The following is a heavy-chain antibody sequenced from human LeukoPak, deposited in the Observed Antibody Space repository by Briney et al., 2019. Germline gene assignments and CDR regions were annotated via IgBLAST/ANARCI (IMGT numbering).Heavy chain of an antibody. CDR3: ARASGSYYPVDY. CDR2: IYYSGST. J-gene: IGHJ4*02. V-gene: IGHV4-59*08. Sequence: GSLRLSCAASGFTFSSYAMSWIRQPPGKGLEWIGYIYYSGSTNYNPSLKSRVTISVDTSKNQFSLKLSSVTAADTAVYYCARASGSYYPVDYWGQGTLVTVSS. D-gene: IGHD1-26*01. CDR1: GFTFSSYA.